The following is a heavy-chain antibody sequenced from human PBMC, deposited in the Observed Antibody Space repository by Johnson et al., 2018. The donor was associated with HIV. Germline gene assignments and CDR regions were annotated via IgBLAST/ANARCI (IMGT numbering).Heavy chain of an antibody. CDR2: IYSDGGT. CDR3: ARVKGSTIFGVVRPHGAFDI. V-gene: IGHV3-66*01. J-gene: IGHJ3*02. CDR1: GFTVSSNY. D-gene: IGHD3-3*01. Sequence: EQLVESGGGVVQPGGSLRLSCTASGFTVSSNYMTWVRQAPGTGLEWVSTIYSDGGTYPADSVRGRFTISRDSSKNKVYLQMNRLRVEDTAVYYCARVKGSTIFGVVRPHGAFDIWGQGTMVTVSS.